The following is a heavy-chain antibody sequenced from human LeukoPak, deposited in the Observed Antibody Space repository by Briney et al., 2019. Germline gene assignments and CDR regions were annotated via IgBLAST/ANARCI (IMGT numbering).Heavy chain of an antibody. J-gene: IGHJ4*02. CDR1: GFTFSSYA. D-gene: IGHD3-22*01. Sequence: GGSLRLSCAASGFTFSSYAMSWVRQAPGKGLEWVSYISSSGSTIYYADSVKGRFTISRDNAKNSLYLQMSSLRAEDTAVYYCARDAYYYDSSGYFDYWGQGTLVTVSS. CDR3: ARDAYYYDSSGYFDY. CDR2: ISSSGSTI. V-gene: IGHV3-48*04.